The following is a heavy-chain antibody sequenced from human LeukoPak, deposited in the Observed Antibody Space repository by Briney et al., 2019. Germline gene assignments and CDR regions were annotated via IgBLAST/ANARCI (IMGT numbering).Heavy chain of an antibody. CDR2: IIPIFGTV. CDR1: GGTFSNCA. CDR3: ARGWLAETTVVTPYNY. D-gene: IGHD4-23*01. V-gene: IGHV1-69*13. J-gene: IGHJ4*02. Sequence: SVKVSCKTSGGTFSNCAISWVRQAPGQELEWMGGIIPIFGTVHYAQKLQGRVTITADESTSTAYMELSSLRSEDTAVYYCARGWLAETTVVTPYNYWGEGTVVNVSS.